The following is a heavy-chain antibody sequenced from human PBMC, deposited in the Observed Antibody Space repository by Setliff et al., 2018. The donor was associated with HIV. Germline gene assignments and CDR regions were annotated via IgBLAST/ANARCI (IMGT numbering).Heavy chain of an antibody. Sequence: ASVKVSCKPSGYTFTNYDINWVRQAAGQGLEWMGWMNPDSRNTGYAQKFQGRVTMTRDTSISTAYMELNNLKFEDTAVYYCARARRDSYDRGRRSHYYIDVWGKGTTVTVSS. CDR3: ARARRDSYDRGRRSHYYIDV. D-gene: IGHD3-22*01. CDR2: MNPDSRNT. J-gene: IGHJ6*03. CDR1: GYTFTNYD. V-gene: IGHV1-8*02.